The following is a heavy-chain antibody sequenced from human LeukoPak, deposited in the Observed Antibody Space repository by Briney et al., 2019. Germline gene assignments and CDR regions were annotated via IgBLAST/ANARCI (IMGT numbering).Heavy chain of an antibody. CDR3: AKDPIARTYYDFWSGYKDYEVWLYWFDP. J-gene: IGHJ5*02. Sequence: PGGSLRLSCAASGFTFSSYGMHWVRQAPGKGLEWVAVIWYDGSNKYYADSVKGRFTISRDNSKNTLYLQMNSLRAEDTAVYYCAKDPIARTYYDFWSGYKDYEVWLYWFDPWGQGTLVTVSS. V-gene: IGHV3-33*06. CDR1: GFTFSSYG. D-gene: IGHD3-3*01. CDR2: IWYDGSNK.